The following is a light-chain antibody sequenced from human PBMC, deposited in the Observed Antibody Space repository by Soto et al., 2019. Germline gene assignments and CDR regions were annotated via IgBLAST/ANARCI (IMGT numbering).Light chain of an antibody. CDR1: QTINTI. J-gene: IGKJ1*01. CDR2: DAS. Sequence: DIQMTQSPSTLSSSVGDRVTITCRATQTINTILAWYQQKPGKAPKLLIYDASSLESGVPSRFSGSGSGTEFTLTISGLQPDDFATYYCQHYDTYRATFGLGTKVDIK. V-gene: IGKV1-5*01. CDR3: QHYDTYRAT.